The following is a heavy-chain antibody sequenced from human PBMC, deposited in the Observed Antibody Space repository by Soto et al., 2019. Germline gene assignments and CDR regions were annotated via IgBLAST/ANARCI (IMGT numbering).Heavy chain of an antibody. J-gene: IGHJ5*02. V-gene: IGHV1-24*01. Sequence: GASVKVSCKVFGYILSKLSMHWVRQAPGKGLEWMGAFDPEDGKPIYAQKFRGRITMTEDTSTDTAYMELSSLRSDDTAVYYCATLLHFSFDPWGQGTRVTVS. CDR2: FDPEDGKP. CDR3: ATLLHFSFDP. D-gene: IGHD3-3*02. CDR1: GYILSKLS.